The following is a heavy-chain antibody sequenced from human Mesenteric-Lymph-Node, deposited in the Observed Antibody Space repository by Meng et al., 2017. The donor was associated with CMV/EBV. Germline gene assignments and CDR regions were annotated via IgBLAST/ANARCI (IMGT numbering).Heavy chain of an antibody. CDR2: IGFTGDT. J-gene: IGHJ4*02. Sequence: GESLKISCAASGFTFSSHDMNWVRQAAGKGLEWASPIGFTGDTFCPGSVKGRLTISRDNSKNTLYLQMNSLRAEDTAVYYCAKDLDHVVYSSGPKNYWGQGTLVTVSS. D-gene: IGHD6-19*01. CDR3: AKDLDHVVYSSGPKNY. CDR1: GFTFSSHD. V-gene: IGHV3-13*01.